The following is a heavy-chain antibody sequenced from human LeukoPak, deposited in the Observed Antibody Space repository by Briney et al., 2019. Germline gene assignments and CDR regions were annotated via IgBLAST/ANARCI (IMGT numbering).Heavy chain of an antibody. CDR2: IYHSGST. CDR3: ARVMVGTTDSNNWFDP. Sequence: PSETLSLTCAVSGGSISSGGYSWSWIRQPPGKGLEWIGYIYHSGSTYYNPSLKSRVTIPVDRSKNQFSLKLSSVTAADTAVYYCARVMVGTTDSNNWFDPWGQGTLVTVSS. CDR1: GGSISSGGYS. J-gene: IGHJ5*02. V-gene: IGHV4-30-2*01. D-gene: IGHD1-7*01.